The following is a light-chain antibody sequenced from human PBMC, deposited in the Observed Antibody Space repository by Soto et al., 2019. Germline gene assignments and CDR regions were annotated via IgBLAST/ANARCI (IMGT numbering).Light chain of an antibody. CDR3: QQRGNWPIT. V-gene: IGKV3-11*01. Sequence: EIVLTQSPATLSLSRGERATLSCRASQSVSSYLAWYQQKPGQAPRLLIYDASNRATGIPARFSGSGSGTDFTLTISSLEPEVFAVYYCQQRGNWPITFGQGTRLEIK. CDR2: DAS. J-gene: IGKJ5*01. CDR1: QSVSSY.